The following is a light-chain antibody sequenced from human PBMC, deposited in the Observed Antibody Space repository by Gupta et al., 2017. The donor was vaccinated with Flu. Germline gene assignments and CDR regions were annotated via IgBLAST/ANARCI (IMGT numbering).Light chain of an antibody. CDR2: KTS. V-gene: IGKV1-5*03. Sequence: PSTLSASVGDRVTITCRASQSITGWLAWYQQKPGKAPKLLIYKTSSLESGVPSRFSGSGSGTEFTLTINSLQPDDFASYYCQQYNSYTGTFDQGTKVEIK. CDR1: QSITGW. J-gene: IGKJ1*01. CDR3: QQYNSYTGT.